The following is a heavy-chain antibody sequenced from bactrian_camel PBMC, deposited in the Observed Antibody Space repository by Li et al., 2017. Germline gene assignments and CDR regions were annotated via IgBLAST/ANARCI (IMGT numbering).Heavy chain of an antibody. D-gene: IGHD2*01. V-gene: IGHV3S53*01. Sequence: SLRLSCSASADALMYMAWFRQAPGQKREAVAAITTGGSSTMYHDSVKGRFTISQDNAKNTVYLQMNSLKPEDTAMYYCAANFGPYCSGPYLARRANFLGQGTQVTVS. J-gene: IGHJ4*01. CDR1: ADALMY. CDR2: ITTGGSST.